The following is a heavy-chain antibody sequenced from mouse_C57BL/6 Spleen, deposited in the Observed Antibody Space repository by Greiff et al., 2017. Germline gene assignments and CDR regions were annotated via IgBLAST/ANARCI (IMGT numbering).Heavy chain of an antibody. V-gene: IGHV1-82*01. CDR1: GYAFSSSW. D-gene: IGHD2-4*01. Sequence: QVQLQQSGPELVKPGASVKISCKASGYAFSSSWMNWVKQRPGKGLEWIGRIYPGDGDTNYNGKFKGKATLTADKSSSTAYMQPSSLTSEDSAVYFCAREGGLRRGADYWGQGTTLTVSS. CDR2: IYPGDGDT. J-gene: IGHJ2*01. CDR3: AREGGLRRGADY.